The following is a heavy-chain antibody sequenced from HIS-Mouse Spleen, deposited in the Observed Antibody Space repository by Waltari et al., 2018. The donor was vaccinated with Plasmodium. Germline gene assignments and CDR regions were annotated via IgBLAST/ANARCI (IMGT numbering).Heavy chain of an antibody. CDR3: AVTAPARVAFDI. J-gene: IGHJ3*02. CDR2: IYYSGST. CDR1: GGPISRGGSY. V-gene: IGHV4-31*03. D-gene: IGHD2-21*02. Sequence: QVQLQESGPGLVKPSQTLSLTCTVPGGPISRGGSYWSWIRQHPGKGLEWIGYIYYSGSTYYNPSLKSRVTISVDTSKNQFSLKLSSVTAADTAVYYCAVTAPARVAFDIWGQGTMVTVSS.